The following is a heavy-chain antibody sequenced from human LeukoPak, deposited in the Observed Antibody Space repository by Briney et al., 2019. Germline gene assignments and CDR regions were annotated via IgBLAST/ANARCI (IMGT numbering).Heavy chain of an antibody. CDR2: ISWDGGST. CDR3: AKDKEYSGFGPILSGYYYGMDV. J-gene: IGHJ6*04. D-gene: IGHD5-12*01. CDR1: GFTFGDYA. V-gene: IGHV3-43D*04. Sequence: PGGSLRLSCAASGFTFGDYAMHWVRQAPGKGLEWVSLISWDGGSTYYADSVKGRFTISRDNSRHTLYLQMNSLGAEDTALYYCAKDKEYSGFGPILSGYYYGMDVWGKGTTVTVPS.